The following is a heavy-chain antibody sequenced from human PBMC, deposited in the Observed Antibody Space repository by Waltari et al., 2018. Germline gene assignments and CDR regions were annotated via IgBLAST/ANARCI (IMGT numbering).Heavy chain of an antibody. CDR3: ARLAPRTYRSPVPGRHYYYGMDV. J-gene: IGHJ6*02. V-gene: IGHV3-74*01. CDR1: GFRFSNYW. Sequence: EEQLLESGGGLVQPGDSLRLSCAASGFRFSNYWLNWVRKAPGKGLVGVARISNDETSISYADSVKGRFTISRDNAKNTLYLQMKRLRAEDTAVYYCARLAPRTYRSPVPGRHYYYGMDVWGQGTTVTVSS. D-gene: IGHD3-10*01. CDR2: ISNDETSI.